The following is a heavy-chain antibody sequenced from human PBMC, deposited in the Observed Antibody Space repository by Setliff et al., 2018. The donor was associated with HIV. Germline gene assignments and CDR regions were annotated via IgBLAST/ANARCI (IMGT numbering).Heavy chain of an antibody. Sequence: NPSETLSLTCTVSDGSFSSDYWTWIRQTPGKGLEWIGYIYYSGSTKYNPSLTSRVTIAVDTSKNHFSLKLTSVTAADTAVYYCAKTPLYWGQGTLVTVSS. CDR1: DGSFSSDY. CDR2: IYYSGST. J-gene: IGHJ4*02. CDR3: AKTPLY. V-gene: IGHV4-59*01.